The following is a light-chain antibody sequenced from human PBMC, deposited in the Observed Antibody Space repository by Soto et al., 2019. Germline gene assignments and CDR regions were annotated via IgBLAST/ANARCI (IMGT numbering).Light chain of an antibody. CDR3: QQSYSLPPIT. J-gene: IGKJ5*01. CDR2: AAS. V-gene: IGKV1-39*01. Sequence: DIQMTQSPSSLSASVGDRVTITCRASQSINYNLNWYQQKPGKAPKLLIYAASSLQSGVPSRFSGSGSGTDFTLTIRSLQPEDFATYFCQQSYSLPPITFGQGTRLEIK. CDR1: QSINYN.